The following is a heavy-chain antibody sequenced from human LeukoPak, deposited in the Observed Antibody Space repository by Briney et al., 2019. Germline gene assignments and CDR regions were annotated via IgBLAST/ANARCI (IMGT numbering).Heavy chain of an antibody. CDR3: AKTLKGEMATSYSFDY. V-gene: IGHV3-48*01. CDR1: GLSFSDYS. D-gene: IGHD5-24*01. Sequence: PGGSLRLSCTACGLSFSDYSMNWVRQAPGKGLEWVSYISSTGNPRHYAESVEGRFTIFRDNSKNTLYLQMNSLRAEDTAVYYCAKTLKGEMATSYSFDYWGQGTPVTVSS. J-gene: IGHJ4*02. CDR2: ISSTGNPR.